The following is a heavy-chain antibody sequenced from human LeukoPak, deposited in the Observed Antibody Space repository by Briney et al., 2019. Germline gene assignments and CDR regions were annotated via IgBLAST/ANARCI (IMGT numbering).Heavy chain of an antibody. V-gene: IGHV3-30*18. Sequence: GRSLRLSCAASGFTFSIYGMHWVRQAPGKGLEWVAVISYDGSNEYYADSVKGRFTISRDNSKNTLYLQMNSLRAEDTAVYYCAEDLSGNSWHMDVWGQGTTATVSS. CDR3: AEDLSGNSWHMDV. D-gene: IGHD6-13*01. CDR1: GFTFSIYG. CDR2: ISYDGSNE. J-gene: IGHJ6*02.